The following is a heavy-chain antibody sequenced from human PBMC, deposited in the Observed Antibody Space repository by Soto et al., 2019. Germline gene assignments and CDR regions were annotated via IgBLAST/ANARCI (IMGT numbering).Heavy chain of an antibody. D-gene: IGHD6-13*01. CDR3: AKARTWYSSSWYLQH. CDR1: GFTFSSYG. J-gene: IGHJ1*01. CDR2: IWFDGSNK. V-gene: IGHV3-33*06. Sequence: GGSLRLSCAASGFTFSSYGMHWVRQAPGKGLEWVAVIWFDGSNKYYADSVKGRFTISRDNSNNTQYLQMNSLRAGDTAVYYCAKARTWYSSSWYLQHWGQGTLVSVAS.